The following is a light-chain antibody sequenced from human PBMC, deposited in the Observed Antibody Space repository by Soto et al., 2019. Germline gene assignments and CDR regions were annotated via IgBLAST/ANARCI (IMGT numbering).Light chain of an antibody. CDR2: KDS. J-gene: IGLJ3*02. CDR1: ALPDQY. V-gene: IGLV3-25*03. CDR3: QSADSSGTWV. Sequence: SYELTQPPSVSVSPGQTARITCSGDALPDQYAYWYQQKPGQAPVLVIYKDSERPSGIPERFSGSSSGTTVTLTISGVQADDEADYYCQSADSSGTWVFGGGTKVTVL.